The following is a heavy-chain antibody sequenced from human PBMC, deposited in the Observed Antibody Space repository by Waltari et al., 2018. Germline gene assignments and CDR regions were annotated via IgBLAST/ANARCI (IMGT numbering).Heavy chain of an antibody. Sequence: QVQLQESGPGLVKPSETLSLTCAFSGYSISSGYYWGWIRQPPGKGLEWIGSIYHSGSTYYNPSLKSRVTISVDTSKNQFSLKLSSVTAADTAVYYCARDDYGSGRGVDYWGQGTLVTVSS. J-gene: IGHJ4*02. D-gene: IGHD3-10*01. V-gene: IGHV4-38-2*02. CDR2: IYHSGST. CDR1: GYSISSGYY. CDR3: ARDDYGSGRGVDY.